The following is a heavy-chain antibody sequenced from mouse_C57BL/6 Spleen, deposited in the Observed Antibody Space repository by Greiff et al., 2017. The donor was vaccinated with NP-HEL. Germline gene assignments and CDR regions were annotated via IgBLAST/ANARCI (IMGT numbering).Heavy chain of an antibody. D-gene: IGHD1-1*01. CDR3: ASNGTTVVANLDY. V-gene: IGHV1-26*01. CDR2: INPNNGGT. Sequence: EVQLQQSGPELVKPGASVKISCKASGYTFTDYYMNWVKQSHGKSLEWIGDINPNNGGTSYNQKFKGKATLTVDKSSSTAYMALRSLTSEDSAVYYCASNGTTVVANLDYWGQVTTLTVSS. CDR1: GYTFTDYY. J-gene: IGHJ2*01.